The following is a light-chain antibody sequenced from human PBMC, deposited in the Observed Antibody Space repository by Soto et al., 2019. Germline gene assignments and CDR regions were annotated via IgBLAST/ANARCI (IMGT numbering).Light chain of an antibody. CDR1: QSVSSN. J-gene: IGKJ1*01. CDR2: GAS. Sequence: EIVLTQSPATLSLSPGERATLSCRASQSVSSNLACYQQKPGQAPRLLIYGASTRATGIPARFSGSGSGTEFTLTISSLQSEDFAVYYCQQYNNWPPWTFGQGTKVDIK. CDR3: QQYNNWPPWT. V-gene: IGKV3-15*01.